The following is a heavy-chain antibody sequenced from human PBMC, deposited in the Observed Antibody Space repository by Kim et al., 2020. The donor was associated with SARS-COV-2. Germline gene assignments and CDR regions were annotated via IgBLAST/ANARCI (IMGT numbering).Heavy chain of an antibody. CDR3: ARSRDYSDIDDFDI. V-gene: IGHV5-51*01. Sequence: GESLKISCTSVGYTFSIFWIGLVRQMPGKGLEWVGVIYAGDSDIKYSPSFEGQVTISVDKSINTAYLQWSSLKASDTAVYYCARSRDYSDIDDFDIWGQG. D-gene: IGHD4-17*01. CDR2: IYAGDSDI. CDR1: GYTFSIFW. J-gene: IGHJ3*02.